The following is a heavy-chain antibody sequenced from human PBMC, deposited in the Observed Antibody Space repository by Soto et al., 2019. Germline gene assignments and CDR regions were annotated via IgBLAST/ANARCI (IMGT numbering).Heavy chain of an antibody. CDR1: GVSFSRNNW. J-gene: IGHJ6*02. CDR2: IFHTGST. D-gene: IGHD3-3*01. Sequence: VQLQESGPGLVKPSGTLSLTCTVSGVSFSRNNWWHWVRQPPGKGLDWIGEIFHTGSTTYNPSPTSRVTMSIDKSTSQFPLRLSSVTAADTAVYYCARVSDFAVLISPNYYYYSGMDVWGQGTTVTVPS. V-gene: IGHV4-4*02. CDR3: ARVSDFAVLISPNYYYYSGMDV.